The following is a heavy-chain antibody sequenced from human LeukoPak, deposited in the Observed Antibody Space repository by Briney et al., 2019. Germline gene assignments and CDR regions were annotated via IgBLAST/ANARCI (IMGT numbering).Heavy chain of an antibody. J-gene: IGHJ4*02. V-gene: IGHV3-7*01. CDR3: TGGPGY. CDR1: GFTFSNYW. CDR2: IKKDGSDK. D-gene: IGHD2-15*01. Sequence: GGSLRLTCAASGFTFSNYWMSWVRQAQGKGLEWVANIKKDGSDKDYVDSVKGRFTISRDNAKESLFLQMNSLRAEDTAVYYCTGGPGYWGQGTLVTVSS.